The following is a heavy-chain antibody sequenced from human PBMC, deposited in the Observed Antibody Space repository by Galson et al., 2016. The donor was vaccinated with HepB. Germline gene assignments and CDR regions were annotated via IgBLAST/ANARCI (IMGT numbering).Heavy chain of an antibody. CDR1: GYTFTTSG. Sequence: SVKVSCKASGYTFTTSGISWVRQAPGQGLEWMGWISTYSGNTKYAQKFQGGLTLTTDSSTTTAYMELRSLRFDDTALYYCARDVQYRFDSWGQGTLVTVPS. CDR2: ISTYSGNT. J-gene: IGHJ4*02. D-gene: IGHD2/OR15-2a*01. V-gene: IGHV1-18*01. CDR3: ARDVQYRFDS.